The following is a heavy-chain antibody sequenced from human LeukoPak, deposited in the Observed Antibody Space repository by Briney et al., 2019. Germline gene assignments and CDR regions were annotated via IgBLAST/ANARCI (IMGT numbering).Heavy chain of an antibody. J-gene: IGHJ5*02. CDR2: ILSKTSGGTT. Sequence: GGSLGLSCAASGFSFSNAWMNWVRQAPGEGLEWVGRILSKTSGGTTDYATPVKGRFTISRDDSKNMLYLHMNSLQIEDTAVYYCADYYASGSYPPWGQGTLVTVSS. D-gene: IGHD3-10*01. CDR1: GFSFSNAW. V-gene: IGHV3-15*07. CDR3: ADYYASGSYPP.